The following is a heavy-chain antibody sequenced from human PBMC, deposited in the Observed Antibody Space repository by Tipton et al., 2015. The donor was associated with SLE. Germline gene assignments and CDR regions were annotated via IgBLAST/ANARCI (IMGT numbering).Heavy chain of an antibody. CDR3: AEAGGYDTFDI. CDR2: INPSGGST. J-gene: IGHJ3*02. V-gene: IGHV1-46*01. CDR1: GYTFTSYY. D-gene: IGHD3-16*01. Sequence: QSGAEVKKPGAPVKVSCKASGYTFTSYYMHWVRQAPGQGLEWMGIINPSGGSTSYAQKFQGRVTMTRDTSTSTVYMELSSLRSEDTAVYYCAEAGGYDTFDIWGQGTMVTVSS.